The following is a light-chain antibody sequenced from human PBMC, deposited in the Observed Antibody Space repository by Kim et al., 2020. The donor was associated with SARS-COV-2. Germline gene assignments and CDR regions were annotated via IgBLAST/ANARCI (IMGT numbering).Light chain of an antibody. CDR2: GAS. CDR3: QQHNNYPLT. V-gene: IGKV1-17*03. Sequence: DIQMTQSPSAMSASVGDRVTITCRASQAISNYLAWFQWRPGKVPKRLIYGASSLQSGVPSRFSGSGSGTEFTLTISNLQPEDFATYYCQQHNNYPLTFGGGTKVEI. CDR1: QAISNY. J-gene: IGKJ4*01.